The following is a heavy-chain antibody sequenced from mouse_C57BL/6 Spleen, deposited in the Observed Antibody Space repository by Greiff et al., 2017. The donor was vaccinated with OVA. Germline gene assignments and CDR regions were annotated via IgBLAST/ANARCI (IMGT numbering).Heavy chain of an antibody. J-gene: IGHJ4*01. CDR2: ISSGGDYI. CDR3: TRDRAQVMDY. CDR1: GFTFSSYA. V-gene: IGHV5-9-1*02. Sequence: EVKLEESGEGLVKPGGSLKLSCAASGFTFSSYAMSWVRQTPEKRLEWVAYISSGGDYIYYADTVKGRYTISRDNARNTLYLQMSSLKSEDTAMYYCTRDRAQVMDYWGQGTSVTVSS. D-gene: IGHD3-2*02.